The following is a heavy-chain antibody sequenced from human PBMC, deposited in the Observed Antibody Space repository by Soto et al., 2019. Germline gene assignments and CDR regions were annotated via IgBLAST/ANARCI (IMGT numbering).Heavy chain of an antibody. CDR2: ISAYNGNT. CDR1: GYTFTSYG. J-gene: IGHJ6*02. Sequence: QVQLVQSGAEVKKPGASVKVSCKASGYTFTSYGISWVRQAPGQGLEWMGWISAYNGNTNYAQKLQGRVTMTTDTSXSXXYRELRSLRSDDTAVYYCARGQPQKPNLRRGGMDVWGQGTTVTVSS. V-gene: IGHV1-18*01. CDR3: ARGQPQKPNLRRGGMDV. D-gene: IGHD3-10*01.